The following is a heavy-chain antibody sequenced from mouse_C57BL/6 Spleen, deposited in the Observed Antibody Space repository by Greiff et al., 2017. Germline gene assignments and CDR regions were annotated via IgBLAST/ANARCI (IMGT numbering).Heavy chain of an antibody. J-gene: IGHJ3*01. Sequence: QVQLHQSGAELMKPGASVKLSCKATGYTFTGYWIEWVKQRPGHGLEWIGEILPVNGRTNYNEKFKGKATFTADTSSNTAYMQLSSLTTEDSAIYYCAREGYGSSLLAYWGQGTLVTVSA. D-gene: IGHD1-1*01. V-gene: IGHV1-9*01. CDR2: ILPVNGRT. CDR3: AREGYGSSLLAY. CDR1: GYTFTGYW.